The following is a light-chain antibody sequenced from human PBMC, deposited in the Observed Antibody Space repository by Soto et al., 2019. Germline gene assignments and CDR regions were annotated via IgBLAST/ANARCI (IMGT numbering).Light chain of an antibody. CDR2: EVS. CDR3: NAFTTASTYG. V-gene: IGLV2-14*01. CDR1: SSDVGAYNR. Sequence: QSALTQPASVSGSPGQSITISCTGTSSDVGAYNRVSWYQQYPGQAPKDIIYEVSNRPSGVSYRFSGSKSGNTASLTISGIQAEDEADYYCNAFTTASTYGFVTGTKVTVL. J-gene: IGLJ1*01.